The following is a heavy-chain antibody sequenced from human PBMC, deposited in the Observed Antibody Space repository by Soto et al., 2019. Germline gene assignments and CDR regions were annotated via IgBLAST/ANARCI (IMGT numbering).Heavy chain of an antibody. V-gene: IGHV4-31*03. D-gene: IGHD1-1*01. CDR3: ARTLQLKIDY. CDR1: GGSISSGGYY. Sequence: SETLSLSCTVSGGSISSGGYYWSWIRQHPGKGLEWIGYIYYSGSTYYNPSLKSRVTISVDTSKNQFSLKLSSVTAADTAVYYCARTLQLKIDYWGQGTLVTVSS. J-gene: IGHJ4*02. CDR2: IYYSGST.